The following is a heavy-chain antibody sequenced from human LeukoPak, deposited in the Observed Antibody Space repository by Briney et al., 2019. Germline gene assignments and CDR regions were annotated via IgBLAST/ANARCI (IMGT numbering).Heavy chain of an antibody. J-gene: IGHJ4*02. CDR3: ARDRNYFEALHRSY. CDR2: VTGNGDNT. CDR1: GFTFSSYA. Sequence: HTGGSLRLSCAASGFTFSSYAMSWVRQAPGKGLEWVSSVTGNGDNTFHADSVKGRFTISRDNSKNMLYLQINSLRAEDTAVYYCARDRNYFEALHRSYWGQGTLVTVSS. D-gene: IGHD3-10*01. V-gene: IGHV3-23*01.